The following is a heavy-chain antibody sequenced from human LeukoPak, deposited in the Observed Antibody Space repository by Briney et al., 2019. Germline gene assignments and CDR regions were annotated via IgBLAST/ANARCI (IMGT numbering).Heavy chain of an antibody. CDR3: ARSRRDSAWYIDDY. Sequence: PGGSLRLSCAASGFIFSSYSMSWVRQAPGKGLEWVSSISTSSSYIYYADSVRGRFTISRDHARSSLSLQMHSLTADDTAVYYCARSRRDSAWYIDDYWGQRTLVTVSS. CDR2: ISTSSSYI. V-gene: IGHV3-21*01. D-gene: IGHD6-13*01. J-gene: IGHJ4*02. CDR1: GFIFSSYS.